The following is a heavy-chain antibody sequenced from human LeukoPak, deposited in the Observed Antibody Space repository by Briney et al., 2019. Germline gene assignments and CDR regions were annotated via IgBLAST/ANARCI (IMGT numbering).Heavy chain of an antibody. V-gene: IGHV3-21*01. CDR2: ISSSSSYI. CDR1: GFIFSNCW. J-gene: IGHJ4*02. D-gene: IGHD5/OR15-5a*01. CDR3: VREPSTIFDY. Sequence: GGSLRLSCETSGFIFSNCWMTWVRQAPGKGLEWVSSISSSSSYIYYAGSVRGRFTISRDNAKNSLYLQMNSLRAEDTAVYYCVREPSTIFDYWGQGTLVTVSS.